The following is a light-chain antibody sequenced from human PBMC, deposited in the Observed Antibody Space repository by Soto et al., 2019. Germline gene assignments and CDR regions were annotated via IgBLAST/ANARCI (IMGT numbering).Light chain of an antibody. V-gene: IGKV3-11*01. CDR2: DAS. CDR3: HQRSNWPRT. J-gene: IGKJ1*01. Sequence: EIVLTQSPATLSLSPGERATLSCRASQSVNFFLAWYQQKPGQAPRLLIYDASNRATGIPARFSGSGSGTDFTLTIRGLEPEDFALYYCHQRSNWPRTFGQGTKVE. CDR1: QSVNFF.